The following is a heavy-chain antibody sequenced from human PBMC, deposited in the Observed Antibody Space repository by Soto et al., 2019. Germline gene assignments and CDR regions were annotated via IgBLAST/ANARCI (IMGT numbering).Heavy chain of an antibody. CDR2: ISYDGSNK. CDR3: AKDGVPAIVVVPATFDY. CDR1: GFTFSSYG. V-gene: IGHV3-30*18. J-gene: IGHJ4*02. Sequence: GGSLRLSCAASGFTFSSYGMHWVRQAPGKGLEWVAVISYDGSNKYYADSVKGRFTISRDNSKNTLYLQMNSLRAEDTAVYYCAKDGVPAIVVVPATFDYWGQGTLVTVSS. D-gene: IGHD2-2*01.